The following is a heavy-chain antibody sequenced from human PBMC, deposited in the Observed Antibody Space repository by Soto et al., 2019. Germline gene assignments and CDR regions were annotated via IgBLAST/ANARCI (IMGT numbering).Heavy chain of an antibody. J-gene: IGHJ6*02. Sequence: QVQLVESGGGVVQPGRSLRLSCTASGFTFSSYAMHWVRQAPGKGLEWVAVISYDGSNKYYADSVKGRFTISRDNSKNTLYLQMNSLRAEDTAVYYCARDQASVVVTQWFYYYGMDVWGQGTTVTVSS. D-gene: IGHD2-15*01. V-gene: IGHV3-30-3*01. CDR2: ISYDGSNK. CDR3: ARDQASVVVTQWFYYYGMDV. CDR1: GFTFSSYA.